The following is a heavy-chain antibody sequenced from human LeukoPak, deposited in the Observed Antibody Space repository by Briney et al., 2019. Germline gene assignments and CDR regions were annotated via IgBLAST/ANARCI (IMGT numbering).Heavy chain of an antibody. CDR1: GFTVSSNY. V-gene: IGHV3-53*01. J-gene: IGHJ4*02. D-gene: IGHD1-7*01. CDR3: ARSPNFPYFDY. Sequence: PGGSLRLSCAASGFTVSSNYMSWVRQAPGKGLEWVSVIYSGGSTYYADSVKGRFTISRDNSKNTLYLQMNSLRAEDTAVYYRARSPNFPYFDYWGQGTLVTVSS. CDR2: IYSGGST.